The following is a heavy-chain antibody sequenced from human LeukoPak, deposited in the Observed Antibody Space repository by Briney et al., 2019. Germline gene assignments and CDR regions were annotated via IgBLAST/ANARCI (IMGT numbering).Heavy chain of an antibody. Sequence: PGGSLRLSCAASGFTFSNAWMSWVRQAPGKGLEWVGRIKSKTDGGTADYAAPVKGRFTISRDDSKNTLYLQMNSLKTEDTAVYYCTTDPDYYDSRLPSDYWGQGTLVTVSS. CDR2: IKSKTDGGTA. CDR1: GFTFSNAW. D-gene: IGHD3-22*01. CDR3: TTDPDYYDSRLPSDY. V-gene: IGHV3-15*01. J-gene: IGHJ4*02.